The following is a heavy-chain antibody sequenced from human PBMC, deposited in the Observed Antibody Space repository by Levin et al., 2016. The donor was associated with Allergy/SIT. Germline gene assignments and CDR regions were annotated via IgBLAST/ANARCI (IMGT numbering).Heavy chain of an antibody. CDR1: GFTFSSYA. J-gene: IGHJ4*02. Sequence: GESLKISCAASGFTFSSYAMSWVRQAPGKGLVWVSRINSDGSSTSYADSVKGRFTISRDNAKNTLYLQMNSLRAEDTAVYYCARDHLGGVDYWGQGTLVTVSS. V-gene: IGHV3-74*01. CDR3: ARDHLGGVDY. D-gene: IGHD3-16*01. CDR2: INSDGSST.